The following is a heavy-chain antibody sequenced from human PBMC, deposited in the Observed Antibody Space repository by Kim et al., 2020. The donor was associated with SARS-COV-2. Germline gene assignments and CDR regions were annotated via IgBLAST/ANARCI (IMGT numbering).Heavy chain of an antibody. D-gene: IGHD2-15*01. Sequence: SETLSLTCAVYGGSFSDYYWSWIRQPPGKGLEWIGEINHSGSTNYNPSLKSRVTISIDTSKNQFSLKLSSVTAADTAVYYCATSGHCSGGSCYLRARRNWFDPWGQGTLVTVSS. CDR2: INHSGST. CDR3: ATSGHCSGGSCYLRARRNWFDP. CDR1: GGSFSDYY. V-gene: IGHV4-34*01. J-gene: IGHJ5*02.